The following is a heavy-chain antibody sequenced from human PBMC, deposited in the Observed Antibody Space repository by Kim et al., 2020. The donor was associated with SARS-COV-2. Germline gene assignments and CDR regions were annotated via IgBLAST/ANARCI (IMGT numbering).Heavy chain of an antibody. CDR3: ARDGRGGATDY. D-gene: IGHD1-26*01. J-gene: IGHJ4*02. Sequence: NSNPSLKSRVTISVDTSKNQCSLKLSSVTAADTAVYYCARDGRGGATDYWGQGTLVTVSS. V-gene: IGHV4-59*01.